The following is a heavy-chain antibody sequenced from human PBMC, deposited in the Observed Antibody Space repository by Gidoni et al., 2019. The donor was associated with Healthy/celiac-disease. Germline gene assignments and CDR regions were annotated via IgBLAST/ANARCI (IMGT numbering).Heavy chain of an antibody. CDR2: ISWNSGSI. CDR3: AKANDYSNYFDD. D-gene: IGHD4-4*01. Sequence: EVQLVESGGSLVHTGRTLRLSCAASAFTFDVYAVHWVPQAPGKGLEWVSGISWNSGSIGDADSVKGRFTISRDNDKNSLYLQMNSLRAEDTALYYCAKANDYSNYFDDWGQGTLVTVSS. V-gene: IGHV3-9*01. J-gene: IGHJ4*02. CDR1: AFTFDVYA.